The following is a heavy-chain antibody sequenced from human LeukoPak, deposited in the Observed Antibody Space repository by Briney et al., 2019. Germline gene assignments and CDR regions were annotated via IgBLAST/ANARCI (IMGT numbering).Heavy chain of an antibody. V-gene: IGHV4-4*07. Sequence: SSETLSLTCTVSGGSISSYYWSWIRQPAGKGLEWIGRIYTSGSTNYNPSLKSRVTMSVDTSKNQFSLKLSSVTAADTAVYYCARTPPDYYDSSGYYPTGNWFDPWGQGTLVTVSS. CDR2: IYTSGST. J-gene: IGHJ5*02. D-gene: IGHD3-22*01. CDR3: ARTPPDYYDSSGYYPTGNWFDP. CDR1: GGSISSYY.